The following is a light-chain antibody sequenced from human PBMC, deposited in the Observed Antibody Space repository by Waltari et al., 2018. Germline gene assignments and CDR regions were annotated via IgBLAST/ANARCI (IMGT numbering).Light chain of an antibody. V-gene: IGKV3-20*01. J-gene: IGKJ1*01. CDR1: QSVSRA. Sequence: EIVLTQSLGTLSLSPGERATISCRASQSVSRALAWYQQKPGQAPRLLIYAASTRATGVPDRFSGNGSGTDFSLTISRLDPEDFAVYYCQHYVNLPVTFGQGTKVEI. CDR2: AAS. CDR3: QHYVNLPVT.